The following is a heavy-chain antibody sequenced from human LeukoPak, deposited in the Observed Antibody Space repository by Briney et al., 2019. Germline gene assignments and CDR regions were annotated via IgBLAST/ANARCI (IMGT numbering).Heavy chain of an antibody. CDR3: ARQPVEMATISFFDY. D-gene: IGHD5-24*01. Sequence: PSETLSLTCTVSGGSISSYYWSWIRQPPGKGLEWIGYIYPSGSTNYNPSLKSRVTISVDTSKNQFSLKLSSVTAADTAVHYCARQPVEMATISFFDYWGQGALVTVSS. J-gene: IGHJ4*02. CDR2: IYPSGST. CDR1: GGSISSYY. V-gene: IGHV4-4*09.